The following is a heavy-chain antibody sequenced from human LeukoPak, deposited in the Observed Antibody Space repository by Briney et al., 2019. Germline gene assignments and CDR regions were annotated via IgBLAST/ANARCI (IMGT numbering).Heavy chain of an antibody. CDR2: IYHSGST. CDR1: GYSISSGYY. D-gene: IGHD6-19*01. Sequence: SETLSLTCTVSGYSISSGYYWGWIRQPPGKGLEWIGSIYHSGSTYYNPSLKSRVTISVDTSKNQFSLKLSSVTAADTAVYYCARDRYPGYSSGWIEDYFDYWGQGTLVTVSS. V-gene: IGHV4-38-2*02. J-gene: IGHJ4*02. CDR3: ARDRYPGYSSGWIEDYFDY.